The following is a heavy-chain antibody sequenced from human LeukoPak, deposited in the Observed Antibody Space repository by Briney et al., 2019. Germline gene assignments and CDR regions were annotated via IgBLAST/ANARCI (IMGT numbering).Heavy chain of an antibody. CDR3: ARDSGWYKWDY. CDR2: TSYSGDT. J-gene: IGHJ4*02. CDR1: GDSIRSNY. D-gene: IGHD6-19*01. Sequence: SETLSLTCTVSGDSIRSNYWSWIRQPPGKGLEWIGYTSYSGDTNYNPSLKSRATISMDTSKNQFSLKLSSVTAADTAVYYCARDSGWYKWDYWGQGTLVTVSS. V-gene: IGHV4-59*12.